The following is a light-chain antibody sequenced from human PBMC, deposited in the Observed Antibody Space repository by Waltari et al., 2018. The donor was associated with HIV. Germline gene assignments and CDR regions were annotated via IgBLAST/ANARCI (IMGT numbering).Light chain of an antibody. CDR2: KSS. Sequence: DIQMTQSPSTLPASVGDRVTITCRASQSISSWLSWYQQKPGKAPKLLIYKSSSLESGVPSRFSCSGSGTEFTLTISSLQPDDFATYYCQQYNSYSTFGQGTKVEIK. CDR3: QQYNSYST. J-gene: IGKJ1*01. CDR1: QSISSW. V-gene: IGKV1-5*03.